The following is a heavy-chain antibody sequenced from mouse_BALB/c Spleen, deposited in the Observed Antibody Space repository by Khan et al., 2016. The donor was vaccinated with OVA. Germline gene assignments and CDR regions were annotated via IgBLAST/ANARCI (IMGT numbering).Heavy chain of an antibody. CDR3: ARIYSSDFDY. D-gene: IGHD2-12*01. CDR1: GYSFTGYY. CDR2: INPHIGET. J-gene: IGHJ2*01. Sequence: EVQLQESGPELVKPGASVKISCKASGYSFTGYYMNWVMQSHGKSLEWIGRINPHIGETFYNQKFKGKATLTVDESSSTAHMELRSLASEDSAVYSCARIYSSDFDYWGQGTPLTVSS. V-gene: IGHV1-20*02.